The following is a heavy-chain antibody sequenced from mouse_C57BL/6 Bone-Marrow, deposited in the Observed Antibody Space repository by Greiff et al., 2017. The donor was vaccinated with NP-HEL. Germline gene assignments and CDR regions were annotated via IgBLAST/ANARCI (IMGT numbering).Heavy chain of an antibody. V-gene: IGHV1-81*01. CDR3: ARPRNYAMDY. CDR1: GYTFTSYG. Sequence: VQLQESGAELARPGASVKLSCKASGYTFTSYGISWVKQRTGQGLEWIGEIYPRSGNTYYNEKFKGKATLTADKSSSTAYMELRSLTSEDSAVYFCARPRNYAMDYWGQGTSVTVSS. D-gene: IGHD3-1*01. J-gene: IGHJ4*01. CDR2: IYPRSGNT.